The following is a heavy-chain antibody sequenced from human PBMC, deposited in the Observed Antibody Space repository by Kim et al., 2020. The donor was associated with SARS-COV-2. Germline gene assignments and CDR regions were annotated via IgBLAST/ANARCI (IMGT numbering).Heavy chain of an antibody. CDR1: GYSFTSYW. V-gene: IGHV5-51*01. D-gene: IGHD6-19*01. J-gene: IGHJ4*02. CDR2: IYPGDSDT. Sequence: GESLKISCKGSGYSFTSYWIGWVRQMPGKGLEWMGIIYPGDSDTRYSPSFQGQVTISADKSISTAYLQWSSLKASDTAMYYCARRRGPYTYSSGWENDYWGQGTLVTVSS. CDR3: ARRRGPYTYSSGWENDY.